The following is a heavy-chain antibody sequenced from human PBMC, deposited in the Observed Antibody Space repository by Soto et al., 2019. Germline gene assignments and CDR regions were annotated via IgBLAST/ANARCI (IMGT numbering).Heavy chain of an antibody. D-gene: IGHD1-7*01. CDR2: LSRSGGAT. CDR1: GFNTRFYS. CDR3: SKGEMSTIRNSFDP. V-gene: IGHV3-23*01. Sequence: GSLRLSCTASGFNTRFYSMSWVRQTPGKGLEWVAALSRSGGATYYAGSVRGRFTISRDASKDTLFLQMSNLRAEDTALYYCSKGEMSTIRNSFDPWGQGTLVTVSS. J-gene: IGHJ5*02.